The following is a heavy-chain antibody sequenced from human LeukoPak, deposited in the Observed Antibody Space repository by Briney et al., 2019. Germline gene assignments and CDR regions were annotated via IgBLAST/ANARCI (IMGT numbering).Heavy chain of an antibody. Sequence: SETLSLTCTVSGGSISSYYWSWIRQPAGKGLEWIGRIYTSGSTNYNPSLKSRVTMSVDTSKNQFSLKLSSVTAADTAVYYCARHSEYSSSSYYFDYWGQGTLVTVSS. J-gene: IGHJ4*02. V-gene: IGHV4-4*07. CDR1: GGSISSYY. CDR2: IYTSGST. CDR3: ARHSEYSSSSYYFDY. D-gene: IGHD6-6*01.